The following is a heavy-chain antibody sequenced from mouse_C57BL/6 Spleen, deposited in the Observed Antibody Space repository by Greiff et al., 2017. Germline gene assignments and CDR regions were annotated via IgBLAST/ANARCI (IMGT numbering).Heavy chain of an antibody. CDR2: IYPGDGDT. D-gene: IGHD3-2*02. CDR1: GYAFSSSW. CDR3: ARADSSGYSYFDY. J-gene: IGHJ2*01. Sequence: QVQLQQSGPELVKPGASVKISCKASGYAFSSSWMNWVKQRPGKGLEWIGRIYPGDGDTNYNGKFKGKATLTADKSSSTAYMQLSSLTSEDSAVYFCARADSSGYSYFDYWGQGTTLTVSS. V-gene: IGHV1-82*01.